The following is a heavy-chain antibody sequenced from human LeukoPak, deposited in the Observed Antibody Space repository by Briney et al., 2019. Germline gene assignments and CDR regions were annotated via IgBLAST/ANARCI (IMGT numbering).Heavy chain of an antibody. D-gene: IGHD4-17*01. CDR2: FDPEDGET. CDR1: GYTLTELS. CDR3: ATAYYGDYVLDY. V-gene: IGHV1-24*01. Sequence: GASVKVSCKVSGYTLTELSMHWVRQAPGKGLEWMGDFDPEDGETIYAQKFQGRVTMTEDTSTDTAYMELSSLRSEDTAVYYCATAYYGDYVLDYWGQGTLVTVSS. J-gene: IGHJ4*02.